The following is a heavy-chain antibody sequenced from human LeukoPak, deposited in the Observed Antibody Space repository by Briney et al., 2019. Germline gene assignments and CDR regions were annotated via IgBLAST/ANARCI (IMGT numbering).Heavy chain of an antibody. Sequence: GGSLRLSCAASGFTFSSYGMNWVRQAPGKGLDYVAYISDSSAIIYYGDSVKGRFTISRDNAKNSLYLQMNRLRDEDTAVYFCARANSLMFPGVITYFDSWGQGTLVTVSS. J-gene: IGHJ4*02. V-gene: IGHV3-48*02. D-gene: IGHD3-10*01. CDR1: GFTFSSYG. CDR2: ISDSSAII. CDR3: ARANSLMFPGVITYFDS.